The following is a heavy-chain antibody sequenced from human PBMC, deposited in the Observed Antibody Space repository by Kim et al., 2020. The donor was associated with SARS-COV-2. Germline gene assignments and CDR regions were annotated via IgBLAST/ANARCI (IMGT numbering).Heavy chain of an antibody. CDR3: ARRDDHDSSGYYDY. D-gene: IGHD3-22*01. J-gene: IGHJ4*02. CDR1: GGSISSSSYY. Sequence: SETLSLTCTVSGGSISSSSYYWGWIRQPPGKGLEWIGSIYYSGSTYYNPSLKSRVTISVDTSKNQFSRKLSSVTAADTAVYYCARRDDHDSSGYYDYWGQGTLVTVSS. V-gene: IGHV4-39*01. CDR2: IYYSGST.